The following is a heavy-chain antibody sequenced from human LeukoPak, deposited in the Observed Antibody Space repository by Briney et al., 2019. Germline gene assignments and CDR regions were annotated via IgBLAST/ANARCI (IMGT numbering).Heavy chain of an antibody. V-gene: IGHV1-18*01. J-gene: IGHJ4*02. CDR1: GYTFTSYD. CDR2: ISAYNGNT. CDR3: ARVQRDWNYAGDY. D-gene: IGHD1-7*01. Sequence: GASVKVSCKASGYTFTSYDINWVRQATGQGLEWMGWISAYNGNTNYAQKLQGRVTMTTDTSTSTAYMELRSLRSDDTAVYYCARVQRDWNYAGDYWGQGTLVTVSS.